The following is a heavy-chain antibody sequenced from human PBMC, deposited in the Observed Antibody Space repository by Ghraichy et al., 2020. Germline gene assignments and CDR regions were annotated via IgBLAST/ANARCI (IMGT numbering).Heavy chain of an antibody. CDR2: IYYSENT. J-gene: IGHJ2*01. V-gene: IGHV4-59*11. Sequence: SETLSLTCTVSGGSISSHYWSWIRQLPGKGLEWIGYIYYSENTDYSPSLRSRVTISVDTSKNQVSLKLTSLTAADTAVYYCARATNEDTVSTIASRWYSDLWGRGTLVTVSS. D-gene: IGHD5/OR15-5a*01. CDR1: GGSISSHY. CDR3: ARATNEDTVSTIASRWYSDL.